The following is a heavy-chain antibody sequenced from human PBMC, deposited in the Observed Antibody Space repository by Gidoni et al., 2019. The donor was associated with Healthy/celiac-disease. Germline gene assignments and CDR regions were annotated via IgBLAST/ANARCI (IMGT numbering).Heavy chain of an antibody. V-gene: IGHV1-18*01. Sequence: QVQLVQSGAEVKKPGASVKVSCKASGYTFTSYGISWVRQATGQGLEWMGWISAYNGNTNYAQKLQGRVTMTTDTSTSTAYMELRSLRSYDYVWGSYRLTIYYYGMDVWGQGTTVTVSS. D-gene: IGHD3-16*02. CDR2: ISAYNGNT. CDR1: GYTFTSYG. CDR3: RLTIYYYGMDV. J-gene: IGHJ6*02.